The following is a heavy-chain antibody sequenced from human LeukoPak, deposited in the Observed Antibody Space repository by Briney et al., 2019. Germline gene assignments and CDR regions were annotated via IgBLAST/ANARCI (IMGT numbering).Heavy chain of an antibody. CDR1: GYTFTSYG. CDR2: ISAYNGNT. V-gene: IGHV1-18*01. Sequence: ASVKVSCKASGYTFTSYGISWVRQAPGQGLEWMGWISAYNGNTNYAQKLQGRVTMTRDTSTSTVYMELSSLRSEDTAVYYCARVGGKGYYYMDVWGKGTTVTVSS. CDR3: ARVGGKGYYYMDV. J-gene: IGHJ6*03.